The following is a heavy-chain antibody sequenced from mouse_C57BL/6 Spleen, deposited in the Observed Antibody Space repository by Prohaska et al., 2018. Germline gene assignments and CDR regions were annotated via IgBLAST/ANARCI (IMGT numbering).Heavy chain of an antibody. Sequence: EVKLEESGGGLVQPVGSMKLSCVASGFTFSNYWMNWVRQSPEKGLEWVAQIRLKSDNYATDYAESVKGRFTISRDDSKSSVYLQMNNLRAEDTGIYYCTAPAGSSDYWDQGTTLTVSS. CDR3: TAPAGSSDY. CDR1: GFTFSNYW. CDR2: IRLKSDNYAT. V-gene: IGHV6-3*01. D-gene: IGHD1-3*01. J-gene: IGHJ2*01.